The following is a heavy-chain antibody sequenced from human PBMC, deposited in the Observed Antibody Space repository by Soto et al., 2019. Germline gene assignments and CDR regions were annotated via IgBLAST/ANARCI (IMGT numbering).Heavy chain of an antibody. Sequence: SETLSLTCTVSGGSISSSSYYWGWIRQPPGKGLEWIGSIYYSGSTYYNPSLKSRVTISVDTSKNQFSLKLSSVTAADTAVYYCGSSVEEDVFLSLDYWGQGTLVTVSS. V-gene: IGHV4-39*01. J-gene: IGHJ4*02. CDR2: IYYSGST. D-gene: IGHD1-1*01. CDR1: GGSISSSSYY. CDR3: GSSVEEDVFLSLDY.